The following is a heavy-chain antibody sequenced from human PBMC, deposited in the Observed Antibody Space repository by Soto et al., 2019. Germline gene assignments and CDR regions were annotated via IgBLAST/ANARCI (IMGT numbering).Heavy chain of an antibody. V-gene: IGHV3-7*03. CDR1: GFRFSDYW. Sequence: EVRLVDSGGGVVQPGGSLRLSCAASGFRFSDYWMSWVRQAPGRGLEWVANINQDGSTQYYVDSVKGRFTISRDNAKNTLFLQMSSLRADDKDVYFCFVEGYNNAWGSYWGPGTFVTVSA. D-gene: IGHD1-20*01. CDR2: INQDGSTQ. CDR3: FVEGYNNAWGSY. J-gene: IGHJ4*02.